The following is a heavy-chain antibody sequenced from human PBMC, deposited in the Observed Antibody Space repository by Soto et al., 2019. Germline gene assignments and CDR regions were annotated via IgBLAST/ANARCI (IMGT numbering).Heavy chain of an antibody. CDR2: ISSSSSYI. Sequence: GGSLRLSCAASGFTFSSYSMNWVRQAPGKGLEWVSSISSSSSYIYYADSVKGRFTISRDTSKNTLYLQMNTRRAEDTAVYYCAKDKPGTTSFDYWGRGTLVTVSS. D-gene: IGHD1-1*01. CDR1: GFTFSSYS. V-gene: IGHV3-21*04. CDR3: AKDKPGTTSFDY. J-gene: IGHJ4*02.